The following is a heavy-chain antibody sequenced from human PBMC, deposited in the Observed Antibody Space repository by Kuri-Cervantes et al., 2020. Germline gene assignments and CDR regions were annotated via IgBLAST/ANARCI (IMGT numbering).Heavy chain of an antibody. CDR2: IYYSGST. CDR3: ARTRITFGGVIVIRWFDP. V-gene: IGHV4-39*07. D-gene: IGHD3-16*02. J-gene: IGHJ5*02. CDR1: GGSISSSSYY. Sequence: ESLKISCTVSGGSISSSSYYWGWIRQPPGKGLEWIGSIYYSGSTYYNPSLKSRVTISVDTSKNQFSLKLSSVTAADTAVYYCARTRITFGGVIVIRWFDPWAREPWSPSPQ.